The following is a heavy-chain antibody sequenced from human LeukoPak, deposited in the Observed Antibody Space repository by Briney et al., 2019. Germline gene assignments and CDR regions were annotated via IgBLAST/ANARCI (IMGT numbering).Heavy chain of an antibody. J-gene: IGHJ5*02. CDR2: IKSKTDGGTT. CDR1: GFTFSNAW. Sequence: GGSLRLSCAASGFTFSNAWMSWVRQAPGKGLEWVGRIKSKTDGGTTDYAAPVKGRFTISRDDSKNTLYLQMNSLKTEDTAVYYCTTDPDIVVVVATQDWFDPWGQGTLVTVSS. D-gene: IGHD2-15*01. V-gene: IGHV3-15*01. CDR3: TTDPDIVVVVATQDWFDP.